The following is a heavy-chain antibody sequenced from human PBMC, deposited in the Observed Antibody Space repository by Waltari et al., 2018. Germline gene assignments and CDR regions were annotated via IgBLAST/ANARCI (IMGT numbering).Heavy chain of an antibody. CDR1: GFSFSSYW. Sequence: EVQLVESGGGLVQPGGSLRLSCAASGFSFSSYWMHWVRQAPGKGLVWGSRINSEGSSTSYADSVKCRFTISRDNAKNTLHLQMNSLRAEDTAVYYCWQQRSAAGPDIWGQGTMVTVSS. V-gene: IGHV3-74*01. J-gene: IGHJ3*02. CDR3: WQQRSAAGPDI. CDR2: INSEGSST. D-gene: IGHD6-13*01.